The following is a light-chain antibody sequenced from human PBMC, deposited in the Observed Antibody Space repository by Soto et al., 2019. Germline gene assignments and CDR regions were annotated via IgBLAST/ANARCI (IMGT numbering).Light chain of an antibody. CDR3: AAWADSLSGVV. CDR2: RNN. J-gene: IGLJ2*01. V-gene: IGLV1-47*01. Sequence: QSVLTQPPSASGTPGQRVTISCSGSSSNIGRSYVFWYKQLPGTAPRLLIYRNNQRPSGVPDRFAGSKSGTGASLAISGLRSDDEAVYYCAAWADSLSGVVFGGGTKVTVL. CDR1: SSNIGRSY.